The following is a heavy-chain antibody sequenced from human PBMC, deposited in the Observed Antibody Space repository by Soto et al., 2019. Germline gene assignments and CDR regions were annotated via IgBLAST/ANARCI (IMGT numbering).Heavy chain of an antibody. CDR1: GGSISNGGSY. CDR3: ARDQADKDFDY. Sequence: QVQLQESGPGLVKPSQTLSLTCTVSGGSISNGGSYWSWIRQLPGTGREWIGYIFYSGSTYYNPSLNSRVTLSLDTPKNQFSLRLSSVTAADTAMYYCARDQADKDFDYWGQGTLVTVSS. J-gene: IGHJ4*02. CDR2: IFYSGST. V-gene: IGHV4-31*03.